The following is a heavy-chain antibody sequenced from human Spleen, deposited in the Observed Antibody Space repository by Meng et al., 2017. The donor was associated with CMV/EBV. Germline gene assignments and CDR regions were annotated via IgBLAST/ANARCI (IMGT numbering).Heavy chain of an antibody. CDR2: ITSDSNHI. CDR3: VRVNNLGFDP. V-gene: IGHV3-21*01. Sequence: GGSLRLSCEASGFIFSTYTMNWVRQAPGRGLEWVSSITSDSNHIHYADSVMGRFTISRDNAESSLYLRMDSLRAEDTAVYYCVRVNNLGFDPWGQGTVVTVSS. J-gene: IGHJ5*02. D-gene: IGHD1/OR15-1a*01. CDR1: GFIFSTYT.